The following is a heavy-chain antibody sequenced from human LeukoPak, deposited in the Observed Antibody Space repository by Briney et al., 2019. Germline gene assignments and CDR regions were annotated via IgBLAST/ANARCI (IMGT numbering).Heavy chain of an antibody. J-gene: IGHJ4*02. Sequence: PGGSLRLSCAASGFSFDDYVMHWVRQVPGKGLEWVSLISWDGGSTYYADSVKGRFTISRDNGKNSLYLQMNSLGAEDTAVYYCARDRYLSQRYFDYWGQGTLVTVSS. CDR2: ISWDGGST. CDR1: GFSFDDYV. D-gene: IGHD1-1*01. V-gene: IGHV3-43D*03. CDR3: ARDRYLSQRYFDY.